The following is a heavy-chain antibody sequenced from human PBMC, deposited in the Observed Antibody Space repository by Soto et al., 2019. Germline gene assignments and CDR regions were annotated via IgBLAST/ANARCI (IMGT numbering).Heavy chain of an antibody. D-gene: IGHD2-15*01. CDR3: TRSLSFVASGRDWFDP. J-gene: IGHJ5*02. V-gene: IGHV3-49*03. CDR1: GFTFGDFA. Sequence: EVQLVESGGGLVQPGRSLRLSCTPSGFTFGDFAMSWFRKAPGKGLEWIAFITSGLYGATTTYAASVKDRFTISRDDSKSIAYLQMNSLKTEDTAMYYCTRSLSFVASGRDWFDPWGQGILVTVSS. CDR2: ITSGLYGATT.